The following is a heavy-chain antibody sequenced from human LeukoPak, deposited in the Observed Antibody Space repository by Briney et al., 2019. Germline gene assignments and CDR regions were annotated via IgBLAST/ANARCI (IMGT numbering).Heavy chain of an antibody. CDR1: GGSISSSSYY. J-gene: IGHJ5*02. CDR2: IYYSGST. CDR3: ARDLWALSLPHNWFDP. Sequence: KPSETLSLTCTVSGGSISSSSYYWGWIRQPPGKGLEWIGSIYYSGSTYYNPSLKSRVTISVDTSKNQFSLKLSSVTAADTAVYYCARDLWALSLPHNWFDPWGQGTLVTVSS. D-gene: IGHD7-27*01. V-gene: IGHV4-39*07.